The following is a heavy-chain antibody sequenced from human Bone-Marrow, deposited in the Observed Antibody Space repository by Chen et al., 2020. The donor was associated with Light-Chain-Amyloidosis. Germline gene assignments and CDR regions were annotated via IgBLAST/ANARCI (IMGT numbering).Heavy chain of an antibody. D-gene: IGHD1-26*01. J-gene: IGHJ4*02. CDR2: IHHSGGA. CDR1: GYSISSGYY. Sequence: QVQLQESGPGLVKPSETLSLTCAVSGYSISSGYYWGWIRQPPGKGLEWIASIHHSGGAFYNPSLKSRVTISVDTSKSQFSLKLYSVTAADTAVYYCAREYSGSHFDDWGQGTLVPVSS. V-gene: IGHV4-38-2*02. CDR3: AREYSGSHFDD.